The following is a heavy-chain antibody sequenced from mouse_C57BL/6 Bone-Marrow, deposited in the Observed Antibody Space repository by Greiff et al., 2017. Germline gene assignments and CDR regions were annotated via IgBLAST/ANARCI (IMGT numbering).Heavy chain of an antibody. CDR2: ISSGGDYI. CDR3: TRAGGGYYVRYFDY. D-gene: IGHD2-3*01. V-gene: IGHV5-9-1*02. J-gene: IGHJ2*01. Sequence: EVKLVESGEGLVKPGGSLKLSCAASGFTFSSYAMSWVRQTPEKRLEWVAYISSGGDYIYYADTVKGRFTISRDNARNTLYLQMSSLKSEDTAMYYCTRAGGGYYVRYFDYWGQGTTLTVSS. CDR1: GFTFSSYA.